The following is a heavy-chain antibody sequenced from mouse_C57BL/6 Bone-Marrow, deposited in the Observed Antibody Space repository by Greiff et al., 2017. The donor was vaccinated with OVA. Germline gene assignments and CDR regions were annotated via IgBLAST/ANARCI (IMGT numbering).Heavy chain of an antibody. J-gene: IGHJ2*01. CDR3: ARDRGSNYYFDY. D-gene: IGHD2-5*01. Sequence: EVKLMESGGGLVKPGGSLKPSCAASGFTFSSYAMSWVRQTPEKRLEWVATISDGGSYTYYPDNVKGRFTISRDNAKNNLYLQMSHLKSEDTAMYYCARDRGSNYYFDYWGQGTTLTVSS. CDR2: ISDGGSYT. V-gene: IGHV5-4*01. CDR1: GFTFSSYA.